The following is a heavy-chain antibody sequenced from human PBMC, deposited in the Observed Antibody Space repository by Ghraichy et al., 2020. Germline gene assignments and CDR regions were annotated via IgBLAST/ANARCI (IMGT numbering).Heavy chain of an antibody. V-gene: IGHV3-74*01. CDR3: STSPRADRGNY. CDR2: IKTDGSTT. D-gene: IGHD3-10*01. CDR1: GLTFSSYW. Sequence: GSLRLSCAASGLTFSSYWMHWVRQAPGKGLEWVSHIKTDGSTTNYADSVRGRFTISRDNAKNTLYLQMNSLRADDTAVYYCSTSPRADRGNYWGQGTLVTVSS. J-gene: IGHJ4*02.